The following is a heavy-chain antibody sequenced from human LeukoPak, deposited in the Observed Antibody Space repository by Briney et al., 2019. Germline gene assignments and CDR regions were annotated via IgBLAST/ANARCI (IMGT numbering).Heavy chain of an antibody. Sequence: GGSLRLSCVASGFTLSSYSMNWVRQAPGKGLEWVSYISSGSSTIYYADSVKGRFTISRDNAKNSLYLQMNSLRAEDTAMYYCARDQEGGNFDYWGQGTLVTVSS. CDR3: ARDQEGGNFDY. CDR1: GFTLSSYS. CDR2: ISSGSSTI. J-gene: IGHJ4*02. V-gene: IGHV3-48*04.